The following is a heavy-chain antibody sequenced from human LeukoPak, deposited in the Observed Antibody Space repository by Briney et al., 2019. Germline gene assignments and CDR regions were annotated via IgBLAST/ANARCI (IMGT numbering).Heavy chain of an antibody. J-gene: IGHJ4*02. V-gene: IGHV5-51*01. Sequence: GEPLKISCKGSGYSFTSYWIGWVRQMPGKGLEWMGIIYPGDSDTRYSPSFQGQVTISADKSNSTAYLQWSSLKASDTAMYYCARRNGYNSGPFDYWGQGTLVTVSS. CDR1: GYSFTSYW. CDR2: IYPGDSDT. CDR3: ARRNGYNSGPFDY. D-gene: IGHD5-24*01.